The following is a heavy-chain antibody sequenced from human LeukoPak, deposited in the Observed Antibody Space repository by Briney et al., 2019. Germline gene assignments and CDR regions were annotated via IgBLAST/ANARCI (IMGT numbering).Heavy chain of an antibody. J-gene: IGHJ4*02. CDR1: GYTFTSYA. V-gene: IGHV1-3*01. CDR2: INAGNGNT. D-gene: IGHD2-2*01. CDR3: AREPYCSSTSCPPADY. Sequence: ASVKVSCKASGYTFTSYAMHWVRQAPGQRLEWMGWINAGNGNTKYSQKFQGRVTITRDTSASTAYMELSSLRSEDTAVYYCAREPYCSSTSCPPADYWGQGTLVTVSS.